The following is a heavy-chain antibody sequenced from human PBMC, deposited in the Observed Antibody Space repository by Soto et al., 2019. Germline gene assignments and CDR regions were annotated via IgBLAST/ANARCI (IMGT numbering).Heavy chain of an antibody. Sequence: SETLSLTCTVSGVSIIPFYWSWFRQPPGRGLEWIGCSGRPDYNPSLKSRLTTSMDTSKNQFSLKLNSMTAADTAVYYCAREGRTGWYFDYWGQGVLVTVSS. CDR1: GVSIIPFY. CDR3: AREGRTGWYFDY. D-gene: IGHD6-19*01. CDR2: SGRP. V-gene: IGHV4-59*01. J-gene: IGHJ4*02.